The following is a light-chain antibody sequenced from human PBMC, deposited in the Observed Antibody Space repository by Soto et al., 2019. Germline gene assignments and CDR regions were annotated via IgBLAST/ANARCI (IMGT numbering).Light chain of an antibody. CDR1: QSISSW. CDR2: KAS. J-gene: IGKJ1*01. Sequence: DIQMTQSPSTLSASVGDRVTITCRASQSISSWLAWYQQKPGRAPKLLIYKASSLESGVPSRFSGSGSGTEFTLTISGLQPDDFATYYCQQYNSQWTFGQGTKVEFK. V-gene: IGKV1-5*03. CDR3: QQYNSQWT.